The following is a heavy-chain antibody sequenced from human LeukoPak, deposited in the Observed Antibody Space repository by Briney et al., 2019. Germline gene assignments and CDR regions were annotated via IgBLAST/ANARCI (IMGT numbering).Heavy chain of an antibody. V-gene: IGHV3-74*01. D-gene: IGHD3-22*01. CDR3: TFQDYYDSSGYVDY. CDR2: INSDGSST. J-gene: IGHJ4*02. Sequence: GGSLRLSCAASGFTFSSYWMHWVRQAPGKGLVWVSRINSDGSSTSYADSVKGRFTISRDNAKNTLYLQMNSLKTEDTAVYYCTFQDYYDSSGYVDYWGQGTLVTVSS. CDR1: GFTFSSYW.